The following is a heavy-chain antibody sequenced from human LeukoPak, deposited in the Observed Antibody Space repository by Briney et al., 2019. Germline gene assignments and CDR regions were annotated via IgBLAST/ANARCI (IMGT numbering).Heavy chain of an antibody. D-gene: IGHD1-7*01. CDR2: IYYSGST. CDR3: ARGVVTGTQEL. CDR1: GGSISSNY. J-gene: IGHJ4*02. Sequence: PSETLSLTCTVSGGSISSNYWSWIRQPPGKGLEWIGYIYYSGSTNYNPSLKSRVTISVDTSKNQFSLKLSSVTAADTAVYYCARGVVTGTQELWGQGTLVTVSS. V-gene: IGHV4-59*01.